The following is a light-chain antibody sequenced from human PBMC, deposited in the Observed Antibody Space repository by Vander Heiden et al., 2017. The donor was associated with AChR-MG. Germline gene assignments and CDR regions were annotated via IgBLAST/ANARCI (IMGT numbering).Light chain of an antibody. CDR3: CSYAGSYSMV. V-gene: IGLV2-11*01. CDR1: SSDVGGYNY. Sequence: QSALTPPRSVSGSPGQSVTISCTGTSSDVGGYNYGSWYQQHPGKAPKRMIYDVSKRPSGVPDRFSGSKSGNTASLTISGLQAEDEADYYCCSYAGSYSMVFGGGTKLTVL. J-gene: IGLJ2*01. CDR2: DVS.